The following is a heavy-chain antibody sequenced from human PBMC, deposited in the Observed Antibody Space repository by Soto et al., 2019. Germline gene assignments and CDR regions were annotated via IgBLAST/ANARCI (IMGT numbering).Heavy chain of an antibody. CDR3: ARDRYCSGGSCSPGGMDV. Sequence: GGSLRLSCAASGFTFSSYEMNWVRQSPGKGLEWVSYISSSGSTIYYADSVKGRFTISRDNAKNSLYLQMNSLRAEDTAVYYCARDRYCSGGSCSPGGMDVWGQGTTVTVSS. J-gene: IGHJ6*02. CDR2: ISSSGSTI. V-gene: IGHV3-48*03. CDR1: GFTFSSYE. D-gene: IGHD2-15*01.